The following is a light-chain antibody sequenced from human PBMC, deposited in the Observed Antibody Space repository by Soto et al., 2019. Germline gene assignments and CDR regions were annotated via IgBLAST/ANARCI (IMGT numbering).Light chain of an antibody. Sequence: ELVLTQSPGTLSLSPGERATLSCRASQSVSNSYLACYQQKPGQAPRLLIYGASSRATGIPDRFSGSGSGTDFALTISRLEPEDFAVYHCQQYGGSPWAFGQGTKVEIK. CDR3: QQYGGSPWA. CDR2: GAS. CDR1: QSVSNSY. J-gene: IGKJ1*01. V-gene: IGKV3-20*01.